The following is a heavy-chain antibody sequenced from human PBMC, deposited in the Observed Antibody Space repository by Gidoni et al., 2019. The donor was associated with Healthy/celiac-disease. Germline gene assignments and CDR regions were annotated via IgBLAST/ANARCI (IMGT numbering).Heavy chain of an antibody. CDR1: GFTVSSNY. J-gene: IGHJ6*02. V-gene: IGHV3-53*01. CDR2: IYSGGST. Sequence: EVQLVESGGGLIQPGGSLRLSGAASGFTVSSNYMSWVRQAPGKGLEWVSVIYSGGSTYYADSVKGRFTISRDNSKNTLYLQMNSLRAEDTAVYYCARGSGSYFYYYYGMDVWGQGTTVTVSS. D-gene: IGHD1-26*01. CDR3: ARGSGSYFYYYYGMDV.